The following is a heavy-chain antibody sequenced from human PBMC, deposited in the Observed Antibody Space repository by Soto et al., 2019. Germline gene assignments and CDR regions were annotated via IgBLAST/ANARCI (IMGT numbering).Heavy chain of an antibody. CDR3: AKGRGYTYAYSFDY. V-gene: IGHV3-23*01. Sequence: EALLLESGGGLVQPGGSLRLSCAASGFTFSSYAMSWVRQAPGKGLEWVSATSGSGGSTYYADSVKGRFTIYRDNSKNTLYLQMNSLRAEDTAVYYCAKGRGYTYAYSFDYWGQGTLVTVSS. CDR1: GFTFSSYA. CDR2: TSGSGGST. D-gene: IGHD5-18*01. J-gene: IGHJ4*02.